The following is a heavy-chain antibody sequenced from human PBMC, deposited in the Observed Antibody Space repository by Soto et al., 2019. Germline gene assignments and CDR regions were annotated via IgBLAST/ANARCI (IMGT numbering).Heavy chain of an antibody. D-gene: IGHD3-3*01. Sequence: QLQLQESGPGLVKPSETLSLTCTVSGGSISSSSYYWGWIRQPPGKGLEWIGSIYYSGSTYYNPSLKSRVTISVDTSKNQFSLKLSSVTAADTAVYYCARQGPVLRFLEWLPYFDYWGQGNLVTVSS. J-gene: IGHJ4*02. CDR3: ARQGPVLRFLEWLPYFDY. CDR2: IYYSGST. CDR1: GGSISSSSYY. V-gene: IGHV4-39*01.